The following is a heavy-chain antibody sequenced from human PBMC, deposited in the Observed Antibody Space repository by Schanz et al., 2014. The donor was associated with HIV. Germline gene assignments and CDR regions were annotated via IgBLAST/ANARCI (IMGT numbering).Heavy chain of an antibody. J-gene: IGHJ4*02. CDR1: GFTFTNYG. Sequence: QLQLVESGGGVDQPGRSLRLSCVASGFTFTNYGMHWVRQAPGKGLEWVAVIWYNGDKTFYGDSVKGRFTISRDNSKNTLYLQMNSLRAEDTAVYYCARVRDTSYYDSSAYYLDYWGQGTLVTVSS. V-gene: IGHV3-33*01. D-gene: IGHD3-22*01. CDR2: IWYNGDKT. CDR3: ARVRDTSYYDSSAYYLDY.